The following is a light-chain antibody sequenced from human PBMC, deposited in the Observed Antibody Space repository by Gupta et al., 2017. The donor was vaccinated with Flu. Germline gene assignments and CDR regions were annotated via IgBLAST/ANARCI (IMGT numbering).Light chain of an antibody. CDR2: RNN. CDR1: SANVGSRG. J-gene: IGLJ3*02. V-gene: IGLV10-54*04. Sequence: TATLTCTGNSANVGSRGAAWLQQPQFHPPKLLSYRNNKRPSGISERFSASTSGNTASLTITGLQPEDETDYYCSSCYNSLSVWVFGGGTKFTVL. CDR3: SSCYNSLSVWV.